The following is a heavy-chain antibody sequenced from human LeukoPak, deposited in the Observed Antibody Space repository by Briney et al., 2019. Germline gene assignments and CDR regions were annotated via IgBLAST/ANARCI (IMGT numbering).Heavy chain of an antibody. Sequence: GGSLRLSCAASGFTFSSYGMNWVRQAPGKGLEWVSGISGSGDSTYYADSVKGRFTISRDNSKNTLSLQVNSLRAEDTAVYYCAKDLLVGVIPYYFDYWGQGTLVTVSS. V-gene: IGHV3-23*01. J-gene: IGHJ4*02. CDR3: AKDLLVGVIPYYFDY. CDR1: GFTFSSYG. CDR2: ISGSGDST. D-gene: IGHD2-15*01.